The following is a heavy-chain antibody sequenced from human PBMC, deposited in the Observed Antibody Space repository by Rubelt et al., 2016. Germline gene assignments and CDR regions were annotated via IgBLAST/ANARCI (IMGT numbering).Heavy chain of an antibody. Sequence: VQLVESGGGLVQPGGSLRLSCAASGFTFSSYAMHWVRQAPGKGLEWVAVISYDGSNKYYADSVKGRFTISRDNSKNTRYLQMNSLRAEDTAVYYCARDPLSERAVWWFDPWGQGTLVTVSS. D-gene: IGHD3-16*01. CDR3: ARDPLSERAVWWFDP. CDR1: GFTFSSYA. J-gene: IGHJ5*02. CDR2: ISYDGSNK. V-gene: IGHV3-30*04.